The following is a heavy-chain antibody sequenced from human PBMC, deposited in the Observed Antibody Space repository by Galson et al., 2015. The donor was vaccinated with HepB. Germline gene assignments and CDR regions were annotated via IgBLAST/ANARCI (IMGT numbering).Heavy chain of an antibody. Sequence: PALVKPTQTLTLTCTFSGFSLSTSGMCVSWIRQPPGKALEWLARIDWDDDKYYSTSLKTRLTISKDTSKNQVVLTMTNMDPVDTATYYCARIVAGTRSYYYYYGMDVWGQGTTVTVSS. CDR2: IDWDDDK. J-gene: IGHJ6*02. V-gene: IGHV2-70*11. D-gene: IGHD6-19*01. CDR1: GFSLSTSGMC. CDR3: ARIVAGTRSYYYYYGMDV.